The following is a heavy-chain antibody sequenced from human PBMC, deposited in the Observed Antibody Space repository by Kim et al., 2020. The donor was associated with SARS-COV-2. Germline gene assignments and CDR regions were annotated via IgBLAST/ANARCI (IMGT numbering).Heavy chain of an antibody. D-gene: IGHD3-22*01. J-gene: IGHJ1*01. CDR2: IYHGGSK. V-gene: IGHV4-39*01. Sequence: SETLSLTCTVSGGSITSSTYYWGWIRQPPGKGLEWIASIYHGGSKYHNPSLKSRVTISIDTSTSQFSLKLSSVTAADTAVYYCARQSRSGLLLPEYFRDWGQGTLVSVSS. CDR1: GGSITSSTYY. CDR3: ARQSRSGLLLPEYFRD.